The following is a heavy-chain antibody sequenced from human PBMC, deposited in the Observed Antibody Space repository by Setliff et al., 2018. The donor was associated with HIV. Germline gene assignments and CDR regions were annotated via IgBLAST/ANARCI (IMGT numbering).Heavy chain of an antibody. Sequence: GGSLRLSCAVSGLTLNDYAMHWVRQAPGKGLEWVSGTSWNTGIKAYADSVKGRFTISRDNAKNSVYLEMISLRVEDTALYYCANSRVFDLWGQGTMVTVSS. CDR3: ANSRVFDL. V-gene: IGHV3-9*01. D-gene: IGHD3-3*01. CDR1: GLTLNDYA. J-gene: IGHJ3*01. CDR2: TSWNTGIK.